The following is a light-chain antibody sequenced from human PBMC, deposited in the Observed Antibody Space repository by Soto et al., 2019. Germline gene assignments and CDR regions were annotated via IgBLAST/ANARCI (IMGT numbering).Light chain of an antibody. J-gene: IGLJ2*01. CDR3: AAWDDSLNGAV. CDR1: SSNIGSNA. CDR2: SNN. V-gene: IGLV1-44*01. Sequence: QSVLTQPPSASGTPGQRVTISCSGSSSNIGSNAVNWYQQLPGTAPKVLIYSNNQRPSGVPDRFSGSKSGTSASLAISGLQYEDEADYYCAAWDDSLNGAVFGGGTKLNVL.